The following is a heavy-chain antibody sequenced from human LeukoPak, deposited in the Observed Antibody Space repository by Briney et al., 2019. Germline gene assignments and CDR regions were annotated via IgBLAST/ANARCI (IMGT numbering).Heavy chain of an antibody. CDR2: ISSSSSYI. CDR1: GFTFSSYS. D-gene: IGHD3-22*01. Sequence: GRSLRLSCAASGFTFSSYSMNWVCQAPGKGLEWVSSISSSSSYIYYADSVKGRFTISRDNAKNSLYLQMHSLRAEDTAVYYCARVGNSSGYYIDYWGQGTLVTVSS. CDR3: ARVGNSSGYYIDY. V-gene: IGHV3-21*01. J-gene: IGHJ4*02.